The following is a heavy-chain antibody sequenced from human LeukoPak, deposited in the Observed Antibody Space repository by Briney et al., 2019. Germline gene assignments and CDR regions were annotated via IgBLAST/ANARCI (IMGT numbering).Heavy chain of an antibody. V-gene: IGHV3-23*01. Sequence: PGGSLRLSCVGSGFTFSSYVMSWVRQAPGKGLEWVSSINGGGGDTFYADSVKGRFTISRDNSKNSLYMQMSSLRDEDTAVYYWAKGSGWVYFDSWGQGTLVTVSS. CDR1: GFTFSSYV. D-gene: IGHD6-19*01. CDR3: AKGSGWVYFDS. J-gene: IGHJ4*02. CDR2: INGGGGDT.